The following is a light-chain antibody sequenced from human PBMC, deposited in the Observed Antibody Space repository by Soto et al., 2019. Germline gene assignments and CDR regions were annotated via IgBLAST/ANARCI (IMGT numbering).Light chain of an antibody. V-gene: IGKV1-39*01. CDR3: QQLNSYPLT. CDR1: QSISSY. CDR2: AAS. J-gene: IGKJ4*01. Sequence: IQMTQSPSSLSASVGDRVTITCRASQSISSYLNWYQQKPGKAPKLLIYAASSLQSGVPSRFSGSGSGTDFTLTISSLQPEDFATYYCQQLNSYPLTFGGGTKVDSK.